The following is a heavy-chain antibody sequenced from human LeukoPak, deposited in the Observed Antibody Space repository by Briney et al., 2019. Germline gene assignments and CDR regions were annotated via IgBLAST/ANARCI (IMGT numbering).Heavy chain of an antibody. V-gene: IGHV4-39*07. CDR3: ARRTVSSGWPFDS. CDR2: IYYSGST. CDR1: GGSISSSSYY. Sequence: PSETLSLTCTVSGGSISSSSYYWGWIRQPPGKGLEWIGSIYYSGSTYYNPSLKSRVTISVDTSKKQFSLKLSSVTAADTAMYYCARRTVSSGWPFDSWGQGTLVTVSS. D-gene: IGHD6-19*01. J-gene: IGHJ4*02.